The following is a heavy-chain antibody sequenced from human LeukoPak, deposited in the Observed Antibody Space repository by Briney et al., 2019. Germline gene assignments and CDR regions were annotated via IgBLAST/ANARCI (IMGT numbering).Heavy chain of an antibody. Sequence: PSGTLSLTCTVSGGSISSSGYYWGWIRQPPGKGLEWIGIMYYSGSSSYNPSLKSRVTISVDTSKNQFSLRLTSVTAADTAVYYCARYSSSQGWFDPWGQGTLVTVSS. J-gene: IGHJ5*02. CDR2: MYYSGSS. V-gene: IGHV4-39*01. CDR1: GGSISSSGYY. CDR3: ARYSSSQGWFDP. D-gene: IGHD2-2*01.